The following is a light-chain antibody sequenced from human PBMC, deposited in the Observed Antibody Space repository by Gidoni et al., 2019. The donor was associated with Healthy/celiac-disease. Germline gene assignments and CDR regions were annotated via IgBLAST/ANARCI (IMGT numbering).Light chain of an antibody. V-gene: IGKV3-15*01. Sequence: DIVMTQSPATLSVSPGEGATLACRASQSVSSNLAWYQQKPGQAPRLLIYAASTRDTGIPARFSGSGSGTEFTLTISSLQSEDFAVYYCQQDNNWPRTFGQGTKVEIK. CDR2: AAS. CDR3: QQDNNWPRT. J-gene: IGKJ1*01. CDR1: QSVSSN.